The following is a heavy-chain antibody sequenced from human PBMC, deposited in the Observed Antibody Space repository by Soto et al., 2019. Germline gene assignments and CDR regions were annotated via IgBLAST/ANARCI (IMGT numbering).Heavy chain of an antibody. V-gene: IGHV5-10-1*01. Sequence: GESLKISCKGSGYSFTSYWISWVRQMSGKGLEWMGRIDPSDSYTNYSPSFQGHVTISADKSISTAYLPWSSLKASDTAMYYCARVAMWSRYSSGGFDYWGQGSLVTVSS. CDR3: ARVAMWSRYSSGGFDY. J-gene: IGHJ4*02. D-gene: IGHD6-19*01. CDR2: IDPSDSYT. CDR1: GYSFTSYW.